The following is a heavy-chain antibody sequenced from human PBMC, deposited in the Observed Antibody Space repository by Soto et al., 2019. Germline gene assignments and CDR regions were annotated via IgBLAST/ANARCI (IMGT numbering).Heavy chain of an antibody. J-gene: IGHJ5*02. CDR1: GFTFSSYS. V-gene: IGHV3-21*01. D-gene: IGHD4-17*01. CDR3: ARASTVTTNNWFDT. CDR2: ISSSSSYI. Sequence: GVSLRLSWAASGFTFSSYSMNWVRQAPGKGLEWVSSISSSSSYIYYADSVKGRFTISRDNAKNSLYLQMNSLRAEDTAVYYCARASTVTTNNWFDTWGQGTLVTVSS.